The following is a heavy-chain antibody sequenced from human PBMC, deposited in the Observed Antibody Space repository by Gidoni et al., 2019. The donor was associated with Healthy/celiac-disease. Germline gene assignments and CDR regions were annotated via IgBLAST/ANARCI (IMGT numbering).Heavy chain of an antibody. D-gene: IGHD6-19*01. V-gene: IGHV4-39*01. CDR3: ASIAVAGGDY. CDR2: IYYSGST. J-gene: IGHJ4*02. CDR1: GGSISSSSYY. Sequence: QLQLQESGPGLVKPSETLSLTCTVSGGSISSSSYYWGWIRQPPGEGLEWIGSIYYSGSTYYNPSLKSRVTISVDTSKNQFSLKLSSVTAADTAVYYCASIAVAGGDYWGQGTLVTVSS.